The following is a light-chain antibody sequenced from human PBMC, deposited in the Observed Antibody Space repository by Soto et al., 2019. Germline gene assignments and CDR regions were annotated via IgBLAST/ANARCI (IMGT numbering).Light chain of an antibody. Sequence: QSALTQPPSASGSPGQSVTISCTGTSSDVGAYNYVSWYQQHAGKAPKLVIYEVTKRPSGVPDRFSGSKSANTASLTVSGLQAEDEADYYCISFASGNTRVFGGGTKLTVL. V-gene: IGLV2-8*01. J-gene: IGLJ3*02. CDR3: ISFASGNTRV. CDR2: EVT. CDR1: SSDVGAYNY.